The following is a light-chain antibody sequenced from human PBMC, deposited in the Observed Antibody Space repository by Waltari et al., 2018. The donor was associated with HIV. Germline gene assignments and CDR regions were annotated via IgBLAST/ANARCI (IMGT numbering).Light chain of an antibody. V-gene: IGLV1-44*01. Sequence: QSVLRQPPSASGTPGQRVTISCSGGRYNIGSNSVSWYQQLPGMAPKLLPYGNNQRPSGVPDRFSGSKSGTSASLAISGLQSEDEADYYCAAWDDNLNALFGGGTKLTVL. CDR2: GNN. CDR3: AAWDDNLNAL. J-gene: IGLJ2*01. CDR1: RYNIGSNS.